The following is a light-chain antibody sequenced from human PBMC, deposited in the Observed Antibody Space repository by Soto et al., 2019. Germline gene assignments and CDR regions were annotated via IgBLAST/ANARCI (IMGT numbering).Light chain of an antibody. Sequence: QSVLTQPPSVSAAPGQKVTISCSGSSSNIGNNYVSWYQQLPGTAPKLLIYDNNKRPSGIPDRFSGSTSGTSATLGITGLRTGDEADYYCGTWDSSLSAVVFGGGTKLTVL. J-gene: IGLJ2*01. V-gene: IGLV1-51*01. CDR3: GTWDSSLSAVV. CDR1: SSNIGNNY. CDR2: DNN.